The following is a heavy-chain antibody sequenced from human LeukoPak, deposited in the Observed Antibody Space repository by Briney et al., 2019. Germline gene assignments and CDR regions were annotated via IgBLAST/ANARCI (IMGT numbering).Heavy chain of an antibody. J-gene: IGHJ4*02. CDR3: AKALAIAVAFY. D-gene: IGHD6-19*01. CDR2: ISGSGGST. CDR1: GFTFSSYA. V-gene: IGHV3-23*01. Sequence: GGSLRLSCAASGFTFSSYAMSWVRQGPGKGLEWVSAISGSGGSTYYADSVKGRFTISRDNSKNPLYLQMNSLRAEDTAVYYCAKALAIAVAFYWGQGTLVTVSS.